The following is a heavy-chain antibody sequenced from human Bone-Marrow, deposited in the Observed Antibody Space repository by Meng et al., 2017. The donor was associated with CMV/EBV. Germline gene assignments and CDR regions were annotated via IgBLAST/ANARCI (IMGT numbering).Heavy chain of an antibody. V-gene: IGHV4-39*07. Sequence: SETLSLTCTVSGGSISSSSYYWGWIRQPPGKGLEWIGSIYYSGSTYYNPSLKSRVTISVDTSKNQFSLKLSSVTAADTAVYYCAREVDCSSTSCYKDGAFDIWGQGTMVTVS. CDR1: GGSISSSSYY. CDR2: IYYSGST. CDR3: AREVDCSSTSCYKDGAFDI. D-gene: IGHD2-2*01. J-gene: IGHJ3*02.